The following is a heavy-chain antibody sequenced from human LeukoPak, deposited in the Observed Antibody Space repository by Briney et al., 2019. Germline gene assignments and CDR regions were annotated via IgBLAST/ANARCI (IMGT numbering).Heavy chain of an antibody. CDR2: IYYSGST. J-gene: IGHJ4*02. CDR3: ARSYYGSGSYSWSPVFDY. D-gene: IGHD3-10*01. V-gene: IGHV4-39*01. Sequence: SETLSLTCTVSGGSISSSSYYWGWIRQPPGKGLEWIGSIYYSGSTYYNPSLKSRVTISVDTSKNQFSLKLSSVTAADTAVYYCARSYYGSGSYSWSPVFDYWGQGTLVTVSS. CDR1: GGSISSSSYY.